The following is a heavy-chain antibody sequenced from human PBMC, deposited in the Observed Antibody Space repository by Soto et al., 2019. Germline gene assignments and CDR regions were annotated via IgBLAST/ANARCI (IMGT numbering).Heavy chain of an antibody. CDR3: ARQVYYYDSSGYSDPFDI. Sequence: SETLSLTCTVSGGSISSYYWSWIRQPPGKGLEWIGYIYYSGSTNYNPSLKSRVTISVDTSKNQFSLKLSSVTAADTAVYYCARQVYYYDSSGYSDPFDIWGQGTMVS. CDR2: IYYSGST. J-gene: IGHJ3*02. V-gene: IGHV4-59*08. CDR1: GGSISSYY. D-gene: IGHD3-22*01.